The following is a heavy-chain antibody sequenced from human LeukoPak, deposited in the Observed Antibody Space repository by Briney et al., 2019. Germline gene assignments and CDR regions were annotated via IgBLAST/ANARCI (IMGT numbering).Heavy chain of an antibody. Sequence: PSETLSLTCTVSGGSISSGDYYWSWIRQPPGKGLEWIGYIYYSGSTHYNPSLKSRVTISVDTSKNQFSLKLSSVTAADTAVYYCARASLSGSTSSDYYYGMDVWGQGTTVTVSS. CDR2: IYYSGST. V-gene: IGHV4-30-4*02. D-gene: IGHD2-2*01. CDR1: GGSISSGDYY. J-gene: IGHJ6*02. CDR3: ARASLSGSTSSDYYYGMDV.